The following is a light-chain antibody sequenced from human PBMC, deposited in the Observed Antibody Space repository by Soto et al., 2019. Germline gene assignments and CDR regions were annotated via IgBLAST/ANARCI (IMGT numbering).Light chain of an antibody. CDR2: DAS. Sequence: EIVLTQSPATLSLSPRERATLSCRASQSVSSYLAWYQQKPGQAPRLLIYDASNRATGIPTRFSGSGSGTEFTLTISSLQSEDFAVYYCQQYNTWPLTFGGGTKVDIK. CDR1: QSVSSY. CDR3: QQYNTWPLT. J-gene: IGKJ4*01. V-gene: IGKV3-15*01.